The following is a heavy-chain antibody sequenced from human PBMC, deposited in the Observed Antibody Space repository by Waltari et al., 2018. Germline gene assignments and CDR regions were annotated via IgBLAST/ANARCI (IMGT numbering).Heavy chain of an antibody. J-gene: IGHJ4*02. V-gene: IGHV4-59*11. CDR3: ARDYSSSWYGVDY. D-gene: IGHD6-13*01. CDR1: GGSISSHY. Sequence: QVQLQESGPGLAKPSETLSLTCTVSGGSISSHYWSWIRQPPGKGLEWIGYIYYSGSTNYNPSLKSRVTISVDTSKNQFSLKLSSVTAADTAVYYCARDYSSSWYGVDYWGQGTLVTVSS. CDR2: IYYSGST.